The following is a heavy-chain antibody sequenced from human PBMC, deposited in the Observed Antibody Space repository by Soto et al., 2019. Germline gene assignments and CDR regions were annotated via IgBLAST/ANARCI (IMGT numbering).Heavy chain of an antibody. Sequence: SETLSLTCTVSGGSISSSSYYWGWIRQPPGKGLEWIGSIYYSGSTYYNPSLKSRVTISVDTSKNQFSLKLSSVTAADTAVYYCARHGSNYYGSGGYFDYWGQGTLVTVSS. CDR3: ARHGSNYYGSGGYFDY. CDR1: GGSISSSSYY. CDR2: IYYSGST. V-gene: IGHV4-39*01. J-gene: IGHJ4*02. D-gene: IGHD3-10*01.